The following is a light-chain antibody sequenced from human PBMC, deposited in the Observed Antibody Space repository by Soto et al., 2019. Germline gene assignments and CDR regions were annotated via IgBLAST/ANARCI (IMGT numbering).Light chain of an antibody. CDR3: QQYDNSPGT. J-gene: IGKJ1*01. CDR1: QSINRNY. Sequence: ETVLTQSPGTLSLSPGERATLSCRASQSINRNYLAWYQQKPGQAPRLFINGASSRATGIPDRFSGSGSGTDFTLTISRLEPEDFAVYYCQQYDNSPGTFGQGTKVEI. V-gene: IGKV3-20*01. CDR2: GAS.